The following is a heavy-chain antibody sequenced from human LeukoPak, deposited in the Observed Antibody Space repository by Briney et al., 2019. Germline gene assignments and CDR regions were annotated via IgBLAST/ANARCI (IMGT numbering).Heavy chain of an antibody. CDR3: ARTGCSSTSCYYFGAFDI. CDR2: ISAYNGNT. J-gene: IGHJ3*02. V-gene: IGHV1-18*01. D-gene: IGHD2-2*01. Sequence: GASVKVSCKASGYTFTSYGISWVRQAPGQGLEWMEWISAYNGNTNYAQKLQGRVTMTTDTSTSTAYMELRSLRSDDTAVYYCARTGCSSTSCYYFGAFDIWGQGTMVTVSS. CDR1: GYTFTSYG.